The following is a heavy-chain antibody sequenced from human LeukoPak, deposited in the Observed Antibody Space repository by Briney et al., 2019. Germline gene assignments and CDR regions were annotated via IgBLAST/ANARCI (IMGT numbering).Heavy chain of an antibody. Sequence: ASVNVSCKASGYTFTSYGISWVRQAPGQGLEWMGWISAYNGNTNYAQKLQGRVTMTTDTSTSTAYMELRSLRSDDTAVYYCARVATNYYDSSGYYYPDAFDIWGQGTMVTVSS. CDR2: ISAYNGNT. CDR1: GYTFTSYG. D-gene: IGHD3-22*01. J-gene: IGHJ3*02. V-gene: IGHV1-18*01. CDR3: ARVATNYYDSSGYYYPDAFDI.